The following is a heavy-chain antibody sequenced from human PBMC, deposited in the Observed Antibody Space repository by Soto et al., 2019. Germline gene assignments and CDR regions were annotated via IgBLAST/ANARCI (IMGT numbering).Heavy chain of an antibody. CDR3: VGTGTTDDY. D-gene: IGHD4-17*01. Sequence: SETLSLTCSVSGASVRSGDYYWSSVRQAPGKGXXWXGYXXXXXGXXXNPSLKGRLTISIDTSKNQSSLKLNSVTAADTAIYYCVGTGTTDDYWGRGTLVTVSS. V-gene: IGHV4-30-4*01. J-gene: IGHJ4*02. CDR1: GASVRSGDYY. CDR2: XXXXXGX.